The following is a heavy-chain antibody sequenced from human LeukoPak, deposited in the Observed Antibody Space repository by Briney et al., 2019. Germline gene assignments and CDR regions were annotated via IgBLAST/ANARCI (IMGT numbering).Heavy chain of an antibody. J-gene: IGHJ4*02. CDR2: INPNSGDT. CDR1: GYTFTDYY. D-gene: IGHD3-3*01. V-gene: IGHV1-2*02. Sequence: ASVKVSCKASGYTFTDYYIHWVRQTPGQGLEWMGWINPNSGDTTYAQKFQGRVTMTRDTSISTAYMELSRLRSDDTAVYYCALLCDKTYYDFWSGHDETFDYWGQGTLVTVSS. CDR3: ALLCDKTYYDFWSGHDETFDY.